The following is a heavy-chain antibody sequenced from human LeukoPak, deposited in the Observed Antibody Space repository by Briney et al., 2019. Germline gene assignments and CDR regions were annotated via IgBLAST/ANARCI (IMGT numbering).Heavy chain of an antibody. J-gene: IGHJ5*02. D-gene: IGHD6-19*01. CDR3: ARDGSLEVAGTRYDWFDP. CDR2: IYYSGST. Sequence: SETLSLTCTVSGGSISSSSYYWGWIRQPPGKGLERIGSIYYSGSTYYNPSLKSRVTISVDTSKNQFSLKLSSVTAADTAVYYCARDGSLEVAGTRYDWFDPWGQGTLVTVSS. V-gene: IGHV4-39*07. CDR1: GGSISSSSYY.